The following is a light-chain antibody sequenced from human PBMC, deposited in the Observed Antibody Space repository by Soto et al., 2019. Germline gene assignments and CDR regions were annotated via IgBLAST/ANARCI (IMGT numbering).Light chain of an antibody. V-gene: IGKV3-11*01. CDR2: AAS. CDR1: QSVSNY. CDR3: QQRSNWPSIT. Sequence: EIVFTQSPGTLSLSPGERATLSCRASQSVSNYLAWYQQKPGQAPRLLIYAASNRATGIPVRFSGSGAGTDFTLTISSLEPEDSAVYYCQQRSNWPSITFGQGTRLEIK. J-gene: IGKJ5*01.